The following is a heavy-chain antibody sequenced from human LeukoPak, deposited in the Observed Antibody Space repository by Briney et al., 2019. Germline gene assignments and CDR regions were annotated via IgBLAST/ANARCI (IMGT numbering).Heavy chain of an antibody. D-gene: IGHD2-2*01. CDR3: ARLPLPLVPAATRGSFDY. Sequence: PSETLSLTCTVSGGSISSSSYYWGWIRQPPGKGLEWIGSIYYSGSTYYNPSLKSRVTISVDTSKSQFSLKLSSVTAADTAVYYCARLPLPLVPAATRGSFDYWGQGTLVTVSS. CDR1: GGSISSSSYY. V-gene: IGHV4-39*01. CDR2: IYYSGST. J-gene: IGHJ4*02.